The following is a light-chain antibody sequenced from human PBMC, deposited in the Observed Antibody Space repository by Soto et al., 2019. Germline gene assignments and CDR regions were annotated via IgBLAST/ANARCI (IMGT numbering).Light chain of an antibody. V-gene: IGKV3D-15*01. CDR3: HQRQSWPRT. Sequence: DRVMTQSPDTLYASTGERVSLSCRASQSVNHNLAWYLQKPGQAPRLLIYGAFSRAAGIPARFSASGSGTDFTLTISDVQPEDFALYYCHQRQSWPRTFGQGTKVDIK. CDR1: QSVNHN. J-gene: IGKJ1*01. CDR2: GAF.